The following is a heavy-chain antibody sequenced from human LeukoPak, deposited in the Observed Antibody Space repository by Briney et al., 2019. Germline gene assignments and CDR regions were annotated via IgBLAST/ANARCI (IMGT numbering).Heavy chain of an antibody. CDR3: ARRLGSSADGILKYYFDY. CDR1: GVSIISSNYY. D-gene: IGHD6-13*01. J-gene: IGHJ4*02. Sequence: PSETLSLTCTVSGVSIISSNYYWGWFRQPPGKSLEWIASVFYTGSTHHNPSLKSRVTISIDTSKNEFSLNLTSVTAEDTAVYYCARRLGSSADGILKYYFDYWGQGTLVTVSS. CDR2: VFYTGST. V-gene: IGHV4-39*01.